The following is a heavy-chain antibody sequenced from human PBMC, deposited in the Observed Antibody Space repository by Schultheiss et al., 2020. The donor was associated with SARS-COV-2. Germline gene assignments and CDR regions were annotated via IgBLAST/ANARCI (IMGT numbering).Heavy chain of an antibody. CDR1: GGSISSGGYY. Sequence: SETLSLTCTVSGGSISSGGYYWSWIRQHPGKGLEWIGYIYYSGSTYYNPSLKSRVTISVDTSKNQFSLKLSSVTAADTAVYYCARVKEGDTAMVFDYWGQGTLVTVSS. J-gene: IGHJ4*02. CDR2: IYYSGST. CDR3: ARVKEGDTAMVFDY. V-gene: IGHV4-31*03. D-gene: IGHD5-18*01.